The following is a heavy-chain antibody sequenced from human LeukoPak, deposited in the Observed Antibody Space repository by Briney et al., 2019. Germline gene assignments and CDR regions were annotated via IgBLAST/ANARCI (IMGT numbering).Heavy chain of an antibody. CDR3: ARGSGSYLFRR. CDR2: ISSSSSYI. CDR1: GFTFSSYN. V-gene: IGHV3-21*01. D-gene: IGHD1-26*01. J-gene: IGHJ1*01. Sequence: GGSLRLSCAASGFTFSSYNMNWVRQAPGKGLEWVSSISSSSSYIYYADSVKGRFTISRDNAKNSLYLRMNNLRAEDTAVYYCARGSGSYLFRRWGQGTLAAVSS.